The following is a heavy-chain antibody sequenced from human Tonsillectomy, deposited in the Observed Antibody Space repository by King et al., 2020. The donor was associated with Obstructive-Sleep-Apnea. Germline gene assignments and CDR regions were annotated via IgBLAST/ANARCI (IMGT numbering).Heavy chain of an antibody. D-gene: IGHD2-2*01. Sequence: VQLVESGGGVVQPGGSLRLSCVASGFSITTSVMQWVRQAPGKGLEWVAYMRFEASDKSETHSVRGRFTISRDSSRNTLYLQMNSLRPEDTAVYHCAKESLSPFDFWVQGTLVTVSS. J-gene: IGHJ4*02. CDR2: MRFEASDK. V-gene: IGHV3-30*02. CDR1: GFSITTSV. CDR3: AKESLSPFDF.